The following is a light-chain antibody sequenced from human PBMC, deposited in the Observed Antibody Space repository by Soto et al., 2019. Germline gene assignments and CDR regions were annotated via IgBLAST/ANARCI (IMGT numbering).Light chain of an antibody. Sequence: VLTQSPGTLSLPPGARAPLSWRARQTVSITYLTWSQQKPGQAPRLLIFGASKRATGIPDRFSGSGSGRDFTLTISGLEPEDFAVYYCQQYGSSPLISFGQGTRLEI. J-gene: IGKJ5*01. CDR3: QQYGSSPLIS. CDR1: QTVSITY. CDR2: GAS. V-gene: IGKV3-20*01.